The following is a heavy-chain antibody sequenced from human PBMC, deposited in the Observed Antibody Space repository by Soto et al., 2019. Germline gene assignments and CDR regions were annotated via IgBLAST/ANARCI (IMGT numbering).Heavy chain of an antibody. CDR2: IIPRFGTT. V-gene: IGHV1-69*13. CDR3: ARGRGLYNSGRSQLDS. CDR1: VDSFSKYT. D-gene: IGHD1-1*01. J-gene: IGHJ4*02. Sequence: SVKVSFKGSVDSFSKYTVHWVRQAPRQGLEWMGGIIPRFGTTNYAPTLQDRVTITADESMNTVYMELSSLRSEDTALYYCARGRGLYNSGRSQLDSWGQGTLVTVSS.